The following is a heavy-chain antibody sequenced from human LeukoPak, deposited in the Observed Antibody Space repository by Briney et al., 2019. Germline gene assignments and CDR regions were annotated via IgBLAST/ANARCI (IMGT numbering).Heavy chain of an antibody. CDR1: GYTFTAYC. V-gene: IGHV1-2*02. J-gene: IGHJ4*02. CDR2: INPNSGGT. D-gene: IGHD3-10*01. Sequence: GASVKVSCKASGYTFTAYCMHWVRQAPGQGLEWMGWINPNSGGTNSSQKFQDRVTLTRDTSISTAYMELGSLRSDDTAIYYCARAYGSGSSYHPDYWGQGTLVTVSS. CDR3: ARAYGSGSSYHPDY.